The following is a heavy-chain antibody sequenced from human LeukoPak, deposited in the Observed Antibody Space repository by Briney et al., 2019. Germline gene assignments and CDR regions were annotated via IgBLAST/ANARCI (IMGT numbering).Heavy chain of an antibody. Sequence: SETLSLTCAVYGGSFSGYYWSWIRQPPGKGLEWIGEINHSGSTNYNTSLKSRVTISVDTSKNQFSLKLSSVTAADTAVYYCVGGYCSSTSCYAFDYWGQGTLVTVSS. V-gene: IGHV4-34*01. CDR3: VGGYCSSTSCYAFDY. D-gene: IGHD2-2*01. CDR1: GGSFSGYY. CDR2: INHSGST. J-gene: IGHJ4*02.